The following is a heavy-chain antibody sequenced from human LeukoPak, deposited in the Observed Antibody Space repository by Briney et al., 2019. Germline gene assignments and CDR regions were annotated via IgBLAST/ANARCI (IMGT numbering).Heavy chain of an antibody. V-gene: IGHV3-33*06. J-gene: IGHJ3*02. CDR2: IWYDGSNK. CDR3: AKDPGGSSGYPDAFDI. CDR1: GFTFSSYG. Sequence: GRSLRLSCAASGFTFSSYGMHWVRQAPGKGLEWVAVIWYDGSNKYYADSVKGRFTISRDNSKNTLYLQMNSLRAEDTAVYYCAKDPGGSSGYPDAFDIWGQGTMVTVSS. D-gene: IGHD3-22*01.